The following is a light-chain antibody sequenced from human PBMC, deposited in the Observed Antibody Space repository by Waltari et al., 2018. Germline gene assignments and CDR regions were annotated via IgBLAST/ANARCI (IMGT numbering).Light chain of an antibody. Sequence: DIQMTQSPSSLSASVGDRVTITCRASQTSSNYLNWYHQNPGKAPTLLIYSASSLQSGVPPRFSGNGSGTDFTLSISSLQPEDFATYYCQQSYTTPLTFGGGTKVEIK. CDR3: QQSYTTPLT. CDR1: QTSSNY. CDR2: SAS. J-gene: IGKJ4*01. V-gene: IGKV1-39*01.